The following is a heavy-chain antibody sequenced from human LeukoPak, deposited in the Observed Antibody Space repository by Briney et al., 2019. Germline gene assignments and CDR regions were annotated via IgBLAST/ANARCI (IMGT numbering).Heavy chain of an antibody. D-gene: IGHD4-17*01. J-gene: IGHJ4*02. CDR1: GFTFSSYS. CDR2: ISSSSSYI. V-gene: IGHV3-21*01. CDR3: ARGSGYGDYPFDY. Sequence: PGGSLRLSCAASGFTFSSYSMNWVRQAPGKGLEWVSSISSSSSYIYYADSVKGRFTISRDNAKNSLYLQMNSLRAEDTAVYYCARGSGYGDYPFDYWGQGTLVTVSS.